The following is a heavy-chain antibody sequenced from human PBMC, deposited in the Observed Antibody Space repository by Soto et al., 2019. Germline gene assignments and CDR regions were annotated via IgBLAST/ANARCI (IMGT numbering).Heavy chain of an antibody. J-gene: IGHJ6*02. D-gene: IGHD1-26*01. CDR2: ISAYNGNT. Sequence: GASVKVSGKASGYTFTSYGISWVRQAPGQGLEWMGWISAYNGNTNYAQKLQGRVTMTTDTSTSTADMELRSLSSDDTAVYYCARGGQECSNSGCGYIYDGMDVWGQGTTVTVSS. CDR1: GYTFTSYG. V-gene: IGHV1-18*04. CDR3: ARGGQECSNSGCGYIYDGMDV.